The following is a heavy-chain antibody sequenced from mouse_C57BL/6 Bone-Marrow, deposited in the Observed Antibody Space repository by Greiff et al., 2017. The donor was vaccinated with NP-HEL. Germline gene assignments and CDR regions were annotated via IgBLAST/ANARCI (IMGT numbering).Heavy chain of an antibody. V-gene: IGHV5-17*01. CDR3: ARRTAY. J-gene: IGHJ3*01. Sequence: EVQLVESGGGLVKPGGSLKLSCAASGFTFSDYGMHWVRQAPEKGLEWVAYISSGSRTIYYAATVKGRFTISRDNAKNTLFLQMTSLRSEDTAMYYCARRTAYWGQGTLVTVSA. CDR2: ISSGSRTI. CDR1: GFTFSDYG.